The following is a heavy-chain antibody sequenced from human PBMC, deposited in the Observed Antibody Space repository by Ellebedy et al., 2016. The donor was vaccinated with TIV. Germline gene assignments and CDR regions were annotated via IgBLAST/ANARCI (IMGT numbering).Heavy chain of an antibody. V-gene: IGHV3-48*01. CDR3: AKDLHYWSAADY. J-gene: IGHJ4*02. D-gene: IGHD3-3*02. Sequence: GGSLRLSCAASEFIFSNSNMNWVRQAPGKGLEWVSYISSTSSAIYYAGSVKGRFTISRDNSKNTLYLQMTSLRAEDTAVYYCAKDLHYWSAADYWGQGTLVTVSS. CDR2: ISSTSSAI. CDR1: EFIFSNSN.